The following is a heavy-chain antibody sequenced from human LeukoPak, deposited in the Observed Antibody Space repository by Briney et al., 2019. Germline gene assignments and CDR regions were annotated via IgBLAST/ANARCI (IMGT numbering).Heavy chain of an antibody. D-gene: IGHD3-3*01. CDR3: ARGSQTYYDFWSGYRLYYYGMDV. V-gene: IGHV1-8*02. CDR2: MNPNSGNT. Sequence: ASVKVSCKASGYTFTSYGINWVRQATGQGLEWMGWMNPNSGNTGYAQKFQGRVTMTRNTSISTAYMELSSLRSEDTAVYYCARGSQTYYDFWSGYRLYYYGMDVWGQGTTVTVSS. J-gene: IGHJ6*02. CDR1: GYTFTSYG.